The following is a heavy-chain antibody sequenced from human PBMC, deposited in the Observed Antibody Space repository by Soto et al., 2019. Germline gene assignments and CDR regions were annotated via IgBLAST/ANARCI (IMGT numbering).Heavy chain of an antibody. CDR3: ARMEFSGYDYPFYYYYYGMDV. CDR1: GVTFISYS. Sequence: AGGSLRLSCAASGVTFISYSMNWVRQAPGKGLEWVSYISSSSSTIYYADSVKGRFTISRDNAKNSLYLQMNSLRDEDTAVYYCARMEFSGYDYPFYYYYYGMDVWGQGTTVTVSS. D-gene: IGHD5-12*01. V-gene: IGHV3-48*02. J-gene: IGHJ6*02. CDR2: ISSSSSTI.